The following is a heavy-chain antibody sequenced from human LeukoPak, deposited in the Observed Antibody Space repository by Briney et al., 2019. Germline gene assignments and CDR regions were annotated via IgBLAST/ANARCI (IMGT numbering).Heavy chain of an antibody. CDR1: GGTFSSYA. V-gene: IGHV1-69*05. Sequence: SVKVCCKASGGTFSSYAISWVRQAPGQGLEWMGRIIPIFGTANYAQKFQGRVTITTDESTSTAYMELSSQRSEDTAVYYCARDMDSSSWYGFYFQHWGQGTLVTVSS. CDR3: ARDMDSSSWYGFYFQH. D-gene: IGHD6-13*01. CDR2: IIPIFGTA. J-gene: IGHJ1*01.